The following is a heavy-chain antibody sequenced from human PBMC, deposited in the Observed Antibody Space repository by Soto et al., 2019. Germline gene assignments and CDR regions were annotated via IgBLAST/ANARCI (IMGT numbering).Heavy chain of an antibody. CDR3: SIDPVSSWFHTRIPYYYYGIDV. J-gene: IGHJ6*02. Sequence: EVQRVESGGGLVQPGGSLRLSCAASGFTFSSYSMNWVRQAPGKGLEWVSYISSSSSTIYYADSVKGRFTICRDNARNSLYLHMNSLRDEDTNVYDCSIDPVSSWFHTRIPYYYYGIDVWGQGTTVTVSS. D-gene: IGHD6-13*01. CDR2: ISSSSSTI. CDR1: GFTFSSYS. V-gene: IGHV3-48*02.